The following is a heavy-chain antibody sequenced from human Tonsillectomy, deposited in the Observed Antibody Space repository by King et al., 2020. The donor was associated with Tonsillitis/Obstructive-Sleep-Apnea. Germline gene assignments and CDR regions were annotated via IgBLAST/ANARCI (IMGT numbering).Heavy chain of an antibody. D-gene: IGHD2-2*01. V-gene: IGHV1-2*02. CDR3: ARDVRYCSSTSCYSSNYLDGNYYYGMDV. Sequence: VQLVESGAEVKKPGASVKVSCKASGYTFTGYYMHWVRQAPGQGLEWMGWINPNSGGTNYAQKFQGRVTMTRDTSNSTAYMELSRLRSDDTAVYYCARDVRYCSSTSCYSSNYLDGNYYYGMDVWGQGTTVTVSS. J-gene: IGHJ6*02. CDR1: GYTFTGYY. CDR2: INPNSGGT.